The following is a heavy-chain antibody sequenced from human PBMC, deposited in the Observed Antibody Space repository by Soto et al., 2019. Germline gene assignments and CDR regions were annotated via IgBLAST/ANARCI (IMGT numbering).Heavy chain of an antibody. CDR1: GFTFSSYG. D-gene: IGHD3-10*01. CDR3: AKHYGSGSYYNSVTNYYFDY. CDR2: ISYDGSNK. V-gene: IGHV3-30*18. Sequence: QVQLVESGGGVVQPGRSLRLSCAASGFTFSSYGMHWVRQAPGKGLEWVAVISYDGSNKYYADSVKGRFTISRDNSKNTLYLQMNSLRAEDTAVYYCAKHYGSGSYYNSVTNYYFDYWGQGTLVTVSS. J-gene: IGHJ4*02.